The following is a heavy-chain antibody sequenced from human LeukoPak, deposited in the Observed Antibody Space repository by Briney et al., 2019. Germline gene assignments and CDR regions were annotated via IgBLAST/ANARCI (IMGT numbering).Heavy chain of an antibody. V-gene: IGHV3-74*01. CDR3: ASALRIYYYFDY. CDR1: GFTFSSYW. D-gene: IGHD1-26*01. J-gene: IGHJ4*02. Sequence: PGGSLRLSCAASGFTFSSYWMHWVRQDPGKGLVWVSRINSDGSSTSYADSVKGRFTISRDNAKNTLYLQMNSLRAEDTAVYYCASALRIYYYFDYWGQGTLVTVSS. CDR2: INSDGSST.